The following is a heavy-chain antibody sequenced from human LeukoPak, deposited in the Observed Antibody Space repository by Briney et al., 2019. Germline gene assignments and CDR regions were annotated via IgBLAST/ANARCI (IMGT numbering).Heavy chain of an antibody. CDR2: IYSGGST. D-gene: IGHD6-6*01. CDR3: AKDSSSSGTYYMDV. Sequence: GGSMRLSCAASGFTFDDYGMSWVRQAPGKGLEWVSVIYSGGSTYYAGSVKGRFTISRDTSKNTLYLQMNSLRAEDTAVYYCAKDSSSSGTYYMDVWGKGTTVTVSS. V-gene: IGHV3-66*02. CDR1: GFTFDDYG. J-gene: IGHJ6*03.